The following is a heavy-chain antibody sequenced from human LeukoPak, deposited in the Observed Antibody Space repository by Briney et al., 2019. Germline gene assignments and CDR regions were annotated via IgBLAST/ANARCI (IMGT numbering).Heavy chain of an antibody. V-gene: IGHV1-8*01. CDR3: ARGNCSGHACYTADFLQH. CDR2: MKANSGDR. D-gene: IGHD2-15*01. Sequence: ASVKVSCKASGYTFGNYEINWVRQAPGQGLEWMGWMKANSGDRGYPEKFSGRVTMTRDTSVSTAYMELNSLRFEDTAVYYCARGNCSGHACYTADFLQHWGQGTLITVSS. J-gene: IGHJ1*01. CDR1: GYTFGNYE.